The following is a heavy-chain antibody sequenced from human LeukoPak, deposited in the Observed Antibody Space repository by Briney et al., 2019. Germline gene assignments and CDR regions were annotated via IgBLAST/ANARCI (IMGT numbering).Heavy chain of an antibody. J-gene: IGHJ6*03. Sequence: SQTLSLTCAISGDSVSSNSAAWNWIRQSPSRGLEWLGRTYYRSKWYNDYAVSVKSRITINPDTSKNQFSLQLNSVTPEDTAVYYCARDPGTLLRGSRRGYDGNYYYMDVWGKGTTVTISS. V-gene: IGHV6-1*01. CDR3: ARDPGTLLRGSRRGYDGNYYYMDV. CDR1: GDSVSSNSAA. D-gene: IGHD3-10*01. CDR2: TYYRSKWYN.